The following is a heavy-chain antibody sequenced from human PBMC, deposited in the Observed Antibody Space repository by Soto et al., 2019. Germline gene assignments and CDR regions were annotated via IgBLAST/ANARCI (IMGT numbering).Heavy chain of an antibody. D-gene: IGHD1-26*01. CDR2: INQDGSEK. Sequence: EVHLVESGGGLVQTGGSLRLSCAIFESTVSRDWMNWVRQAPGKGLEWVAHINQDGSEKYYVDSVKGRFTISRDNAKNSLYLQMTSLSPADTVMYYCSGGVGDAFWGQGTLVTVSS. CDR1: ESTVSRDW. J-gene: IGHJ4*02. CDR3: SGGVGDAF. V-gene: IGHV3-7*04.